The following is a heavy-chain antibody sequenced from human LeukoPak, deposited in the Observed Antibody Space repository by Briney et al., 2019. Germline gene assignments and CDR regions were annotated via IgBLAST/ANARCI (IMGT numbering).Heavy chain of an antibody. CDR1: GFTFSSYS. V-gene: IGHV3-21*01. J-gene: IGHJ4*02. D-gene: IGHD2-2*01. Sequence: PGGSLRLSCAASGFTFSSYSMNWVRQAPGKGLEWVSSISSSSSYIYYADSVKGRFTISRDNAKNSLYLQMNSLRAEDTAVYYCARDRGGGVVPAGPFDYWGQGTLVTVSS. CDR3: ARDRGGGVVPAGPFDY. CDR2: ISSSSSYI.